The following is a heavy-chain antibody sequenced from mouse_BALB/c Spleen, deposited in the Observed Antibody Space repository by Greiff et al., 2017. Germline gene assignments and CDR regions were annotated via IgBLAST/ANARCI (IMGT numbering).Heavy chain of an antibody. CDR2: INPSSGYT. D-gene: IGHD1-1*01. V-gene: IGHV1-4*02. Sequence: QVQLKESAAELARPGASVKMSCKASGYTFTSYTMHWVKQRPGQGLEWIGYINPSSGYTEYNQKFKDKTTLTADKSSSTAYMQLSSLTSEDSAVYYCARNYYGSTYYFDCWGQGTTLTVSS. CDR1: GYTFTSYT. J-gene: IGHJ2*01. CDR3: ARNYYGSTYYFDC.